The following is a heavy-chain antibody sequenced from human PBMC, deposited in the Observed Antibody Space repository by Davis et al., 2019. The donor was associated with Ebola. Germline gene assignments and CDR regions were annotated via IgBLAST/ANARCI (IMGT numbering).Heavy chain of an antibody. V-gene: IGHV4-61*01. Sequence: SDTLSLTCTVSGGSVSSGRYYWSWIRQPPGKGLEWIWYIYYSGSTNYNPSLKSRVTISVDTSTNQFSLKLSSVTAADTAVYYCASFATTNYYYGMDVWGQGTTVTVSS. CDR1: GGSVSSGRYY. CDR3: ASFATTNYYYGMDV. D-gene: IGHD5-24*01. CDR2: IYYSGST. J-gene: IGHJ6*02.